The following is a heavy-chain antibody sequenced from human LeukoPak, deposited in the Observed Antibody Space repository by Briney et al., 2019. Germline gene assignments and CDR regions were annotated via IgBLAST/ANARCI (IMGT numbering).Heavy chain of an antibody. CDR1: GYTFTSYG. V-gene: IGHV1-18*01. Sequence: ASVKVSCKASGYTFTSYGISWVRQAPGQRLEWMGWISAYNGNTNYAQKLQGRVTMTTDTSTSTAYMELRSLRSDDTAVYYCASFGLAAAGTAFDYWGQGTLVTVSS. CDR2: ISAYNGNT. CDR3: ASFGLAAAGTAFDY. D-gene: IGHD6-13*01. J-gene: IGHJ4*02.